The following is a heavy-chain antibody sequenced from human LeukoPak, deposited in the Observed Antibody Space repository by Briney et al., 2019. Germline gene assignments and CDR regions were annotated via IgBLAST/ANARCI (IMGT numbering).Heavy chain of an antibody. CDR3: ARDPYGSGSYGWFDP. CDR2: IYSGGST. D-gene: IGHD3-10*01. CDR1: GFTVRRNY. V-gene: IGHV3-66*01. J-gene: IGHJ5*02. Sequence: PGGSLRLPCAASGFTVRRNYMSWVRQAPGKGPEWVSSIYSGGSTKYADSVKGRFTISRDNSKNTLYLQMNSLRAEDTAVYYCARDPYGSGSYGWFDPWGQGTLVTVSA.